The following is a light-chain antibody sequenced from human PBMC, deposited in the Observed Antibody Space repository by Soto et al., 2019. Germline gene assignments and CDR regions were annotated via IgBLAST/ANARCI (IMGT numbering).Light chain of an antibody. CDR2: DVS. CDR1: NSDIGGHNY. J-gene: IGLJ2*01. CDR3: SSYTTSSTEV. Sequence: QSALTQPASVSGSPGQSITISCTGTNSDIGGHNYVSGYQQYPGKAPKVMIYDVSTRPSGVSDRFSGSKSGNTASLTISGLHAEDEADYYCSSYTTSSTEVFGGGTKLTVL. V-gene: IGLV2-14*01.